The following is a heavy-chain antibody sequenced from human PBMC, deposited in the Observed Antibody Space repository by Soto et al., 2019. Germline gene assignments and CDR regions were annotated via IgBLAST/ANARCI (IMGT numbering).Heavy chain of an antibody. CDR2: MSWNSGSI. V-gene: IGHV3-9*01. CDR1: GFTFDGYA. CDR3: AKGGLKTVTGAFDI. Sequence: QLGGPLRLACAACGFTFDGYAMHWVRQAPGKGLEGDSGMSWNSGSIGYADSVEGRFTISRDNAKNSLYLQMNSLRAEDTALYYCAKGGLKTVTGAFDIWGQGTMVTVSS. D-gene: IGHD4-17*01. J-gene: IGHJ3*02.